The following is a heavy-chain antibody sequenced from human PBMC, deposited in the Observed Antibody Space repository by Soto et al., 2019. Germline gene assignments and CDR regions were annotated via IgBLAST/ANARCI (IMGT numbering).Heavy chain of an antibody. Sequence: EVQLLESGGGLVQPGGSLRLSCAASGFTFSSYAMSWVRQAPGKGLEWVSAIKAGAEHHADSVTGRFTISRDNSKNTLYVQMNNLRAEDTAVYYCAKDGGRFFNEFETWGQGTMVTVSS. CDR2: IKAGAE. J-gene: IGHJ3*02. CDR1: GFTFSSYA. CDR3: AKDGGRFFNEFET. V-gene: IGHV3-23*01. D-gene: IGHD3-3*01.